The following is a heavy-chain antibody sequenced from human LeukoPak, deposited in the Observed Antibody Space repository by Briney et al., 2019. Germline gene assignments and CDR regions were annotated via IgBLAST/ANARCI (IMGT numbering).Heavy chain of an antibody. V-gene: IGHV4-34*01. CDR1: GGSFSGYY. D-gene: IGHD3-3*01. CDR2: INHSGGT. J-gene: IGHJ4*02. CDR3: ARMNLITIFGVDITNFDY. Sequence: SETLSLTCAVYGGSFSGYYWSWIRQPPGKGLEWIGEINHSGGTNYNPSLKSRFTISVDTSKNQFSLKLNSVTAADTAVYYCARMNLITIFGVDITNFDYWGQGTLVTVSS.